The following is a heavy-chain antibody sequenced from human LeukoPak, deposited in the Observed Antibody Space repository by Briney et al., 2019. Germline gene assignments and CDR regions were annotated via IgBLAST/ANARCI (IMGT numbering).Heavy chain of an antibody. Sequence: GGSLRLSCAASGFTFSSYGMSWVRQAPGKGLEWVSAISGSGGSTYYADSVKGRFTISRDNSKNTLYLQMNSLRAEDTAVYYCAKDLFDSSGWYFDYWGQGTLVTVSS. V-gene: IGHV3-23*01. J-gene: IGHJ4*02. D-gene: IGHD6-19*01. CDR2: ISGSGGST. CDR3: AKDLFDSSGWYFDY. CDR1: GFTFSSYG.